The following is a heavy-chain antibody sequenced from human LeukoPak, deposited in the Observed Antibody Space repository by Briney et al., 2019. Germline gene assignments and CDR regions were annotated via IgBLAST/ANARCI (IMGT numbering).Heavy chain of an antibody. Sequence: GGSLRLSCTVSGFTVSSNYMSWVRQAPGKGLEWVSVIYSGGSTYYADSVKGRFTISRDNSKNTLYLQMNSLKAEDTAVYYCARFGRYDSSGYGDYFDYWGQGTLVTVSS. V-gene: IGHV3-66*01. D-gene: IGHD3-22*01. J-gene: IGHJ4*02. CDR1: GFTVSSNY. CDR2: IYSGGST. CDR3: ARFGRYDSSGYGDYFDY.